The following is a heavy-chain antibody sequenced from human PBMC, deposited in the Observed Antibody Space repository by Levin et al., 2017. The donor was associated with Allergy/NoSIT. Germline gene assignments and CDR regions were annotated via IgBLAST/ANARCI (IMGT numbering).Heavy chain of an antibody. CDR3: ARESHRTSTGGLVGY. CDR2: ISTYNGIT. D-gene: IGHD3-16*02. J-gene: IGHJ4*02. Sequence: GESLKISCKASNYTFTTFGISWVRQAPGQGLEWMGWISTYNGITNYAQKLQGRVTLTTDTSTSTAYMELRGLRSDDTAVYYCARESHRTSTGGLVGYWGQGTLVTVSS. V-gene: IGHV1-18*01. CDR1: NYTFTTFG.